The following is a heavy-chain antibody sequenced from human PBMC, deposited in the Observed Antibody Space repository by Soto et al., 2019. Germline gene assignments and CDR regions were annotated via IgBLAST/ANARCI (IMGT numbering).Heavy chain of an antibody. J-gene: IGHJ4*02. CDR1: GGSVSSGSYY. CDR2: IIHSGST. D-gene: IGHD6-13*01. CDR3: ARQRVAAAQYYFDY. V-gene: IGHV4-61*01. Sequence: PSETLSLTCNVSGGSVSSGSYYWTWIRQPPGKGLEWIGYIIHSGSTDYNPSLQSRVTISLATSKNQVSLNLSSVTAADTAVYYCARQRVAAAQYYFDYWGQGTLVTVSS.